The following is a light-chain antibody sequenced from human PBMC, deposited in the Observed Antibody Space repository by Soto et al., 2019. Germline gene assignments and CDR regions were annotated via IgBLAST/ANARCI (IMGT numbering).Light chain of an antibody. Sequence: EIVMTQSPATLSVSPGERATLSCRASQSVSSSLAWYQQRPGQAPRLLIYGASTRATGIPARFSGSGSGTEFTLTISSLKSEDFALYYCQQYNIWPRTFGQGTKVDIK. J-gene: IGKJ1*01. CDR3: QQYNIWPRT. CDR2: GAS. CDR1: QSVSSS. V-gene: IGKV3-15*01.